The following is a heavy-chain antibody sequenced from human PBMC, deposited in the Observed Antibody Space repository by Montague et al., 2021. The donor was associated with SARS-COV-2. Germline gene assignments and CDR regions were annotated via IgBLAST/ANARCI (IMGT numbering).Heavy chain of an antibody. Sequence: SETLSLTCAVSGGSISSGNWWSWVRQPPGKGLEWIEEIYHSGSTNYNPSLKSRVTISLDKSKNQFSLNLSSATAADTAVYYCARFFSSWTDWGQGTLVTVSS. CDR3: ARFFSSWTD. V-gene: IGHV4-4*02. D-gene: IGHD6-13*01. CDR2: IYHSGST. CDR1: GGSISSGNW. J-gene: IGHJ4*02.